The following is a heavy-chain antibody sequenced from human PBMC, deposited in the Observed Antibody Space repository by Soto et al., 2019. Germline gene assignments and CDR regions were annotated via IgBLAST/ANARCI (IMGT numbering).Heavy chain of an antibody. CDR1: GGSISSGGYS. V-gene: IGHV4-31*03. J-gene: IGHJ4*02. CDR2: IYYSGST. CDR3: ARVPHYGSYYFDY. D-gene: IGHD4-17*01. Sequence: QVQLQESGPGLVKPSQTLSLTCTVSGGSISSGGYSWSWIRQHPGKGLEWIGYIYYSGSTYYNPSLKSRVTISVDTSKNQFSLKLSSVTAADTAVYYCARVPHYGSYYFDYWGQGTLVTVSS.